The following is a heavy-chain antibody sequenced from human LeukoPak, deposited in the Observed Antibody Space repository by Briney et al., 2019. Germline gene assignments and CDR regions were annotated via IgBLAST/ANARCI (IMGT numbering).Heavy chain of an antibody. CDR2: INHSGST. V-gene: IGHV4-34*01. J-gene: IGHJ4*02. D-gene: IGHD5-18*01. CDR3: ARGRGYSYVDFDY. Sequence: SETLSLTCAVYGGSFSGYYWSWIRQPPGKGLEWIGEINHSGSTNYNPSLKSRVTISVDTSKNQFSLKLSSVTAADTAVYYCARGRGYSYVDFDYWGQGTLVTVSS. CDR1: GGSFSGYY.